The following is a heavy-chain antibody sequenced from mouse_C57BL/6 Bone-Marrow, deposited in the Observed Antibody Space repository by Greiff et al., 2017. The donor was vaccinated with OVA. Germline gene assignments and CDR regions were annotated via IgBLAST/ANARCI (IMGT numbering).Heavy chain of an antibody. V-gene: IGHV5-17*01. CDR1: GFTFSDYG. J-gene: IGHJ3*01. D-gene: IGHD2-1*01. CDR3: ARSAYGNYEGFAY. CDR2: ISPGSSTI. Sequence: EVKLVESGGGLVKPGGSLKLSCAASGFTFSDYGMHWVRQAPEKGLEWVAYISPGSSTIYYADTVKGRFTISRDNAKNTLFLQMTSLRSEDTAMYYCARSAYGNYEGFAYWGQGTLVTVSA.